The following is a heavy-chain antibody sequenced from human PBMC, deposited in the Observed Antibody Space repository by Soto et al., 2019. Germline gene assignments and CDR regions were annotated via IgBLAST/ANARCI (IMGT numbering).Heavy chain of an antibody. Sequence: QVQVVQSGTEVKKPGSSVKVSCKTSGDTFNSYTIDWIRQAPGQGLEWMGRVIPMFDITNYAQKFQGRVTITADKSTRTAYMELKSLRSGDTAVFYCARDLWGSSSPYWGQGTLVTVSS. CDR3: ARDLWGSSSPY. D-gene: IGHD6-13*01. V-gene: IGHV1-69*08. CDR1: GDTFNSYT. CDR2: VIPMFDIT. J-gene: IGHJ4*02.